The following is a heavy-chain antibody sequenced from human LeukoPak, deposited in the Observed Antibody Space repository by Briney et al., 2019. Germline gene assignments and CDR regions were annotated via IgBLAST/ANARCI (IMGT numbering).Heavy chain of an antibody. CDR3: ARDYDPPGL. D-gene: IGHD3-16*01. Sequence: SETLSLTCTVSGGSISSYYWSWLRQPPGKGLEWIGYIYYSGNTNYNPSLKSRVTISVDTSKNQFSLKLSSVTAADTAVYYCARDYDPPGLWGQGTLVTVSS. J-gene: IGHJ4*02. CDR1: GGSISSYY. CDR2: IYYSGNT. V-gene: IGHV4-59*01.